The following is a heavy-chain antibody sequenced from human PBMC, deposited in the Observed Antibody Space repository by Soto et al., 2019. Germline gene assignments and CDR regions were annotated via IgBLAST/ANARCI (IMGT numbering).Heavy chain of an antibody. CDR1: GFTFSSYG. J-gene: IGHJ6*02. CDR2: IWYEGSDK. Sequence: QVQLVESGGGVVQPGRSLRLSCAASGFTFSSYGMHWVRQAPGKGLEWVAVIWYEGSDKYYADSVKGRFTISRDNSKNTLYLQMNSLRAEDTAVYYCARGIVAGYYYGMDVWGQGTTVTVSS. D-gene: IGHD6-19*01. V-gene: IGHV3-33*01. CDR3: ARGIVAGYYYGMDV.